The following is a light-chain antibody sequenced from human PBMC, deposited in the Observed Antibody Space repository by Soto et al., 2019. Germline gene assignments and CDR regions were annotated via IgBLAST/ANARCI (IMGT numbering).Light chain of an antibody. CDR3: QQSYSTQLT. CDR1: QSIISY. CDR2: DAS. V-gene: IGKV1-39*01. J-gene: IGKJ4*01. Sequence: DIQMTQYPSSLSASVGDRVTITYRASQSIISYLNWYHQKPGKDPKLLIYDASSLQSGVQSRFSGSGSGTDFTLTISSLQPEDSATYYGQQSYSTQLTVGGGTKVEIK.